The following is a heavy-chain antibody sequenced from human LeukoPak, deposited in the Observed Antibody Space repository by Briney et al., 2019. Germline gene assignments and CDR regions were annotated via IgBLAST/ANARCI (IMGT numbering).Heavy chain of an antibody. V-gene: IGHV3-21*01. CDR3: ARDVETASEHSYYYYGMDV. J-gene: IGHJ6*02. D-gene: IGHD1-1*01. Sequence: GGSLRLSCAASGFTFSRYSMNWVRQAPGKGLEWVSSISSSRSYIYYADSVKGRFTISRDNAKNSLYLQMNSLRAEDTAVYYCARDVETASEHSYYYYGMDVWGQGTTVTVSS. CDR1: GFTFSRYS. CDR2: ISSSRSYI.